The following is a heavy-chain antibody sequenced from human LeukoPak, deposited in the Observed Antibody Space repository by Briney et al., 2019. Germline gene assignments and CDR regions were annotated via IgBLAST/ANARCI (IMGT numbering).Heavy chain of an antibody. CDR2: IYYSGST. CDR1: GGSISSGGYY. V-gene: IGHV4-31*03. D-gene: IGHD4-17*01. Sequence: SQTLSLTCNVSGGSISSGGYYWSWIRQHPGKGLEWIGYIYYSGSTYYNPSLKSRVTISVDTSKNQFSLKLSSVAAADTAVYYCARDPAVYGDYAAFDIWGQGTMVTVSS. CDR3: ARDPAVYGDYAAFDI. J-gene: IGHJ3*02.